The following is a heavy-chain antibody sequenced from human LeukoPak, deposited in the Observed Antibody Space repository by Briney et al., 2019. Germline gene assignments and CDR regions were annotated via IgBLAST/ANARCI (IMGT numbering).Heavy chain of an antibody. CDR3: ARGRGGSYYSGFDY. CDR2: ISYDGSNK. Sequence: GGSLRLSCAASGFTFSSYAMHWVRQAPGKGLEWVAVISYDGSNKYYADSVKGRFTISRDNSKNTLYLQMNSLRAEDTAVCYCARGRGGSYYSGFDYWGQGTLVTVAS. V-gene: IGHV3-30-3*01. J-gene: IGHJ4*02. D-gene: IGHD1-26*01. CDR1: GFTFSSYA.